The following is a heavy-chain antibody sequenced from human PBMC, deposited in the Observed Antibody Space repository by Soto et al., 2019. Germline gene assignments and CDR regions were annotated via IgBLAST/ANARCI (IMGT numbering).Heavy chain of an antibody. CDR3: ARAWMYRDIYTGDAFDI. Sequence: QVQLVQSGAEVKKPGSSVTVSCKASGGTFSTDSISWVRQAPVQGLEWLGRLIPLLGITTYAQKFKAGVTITADKSSTTAYMDLRSLRSEDTAVYYCARAWMYRDIYTGDAFDIWGQGTMVTVSS. D-gene: IGHD1-26*01. CDR1: GGTFSTDS. J-gene: IGHJ3*02. V-gene: IGHV1-69*02. CDR2: LIPLLGIT.